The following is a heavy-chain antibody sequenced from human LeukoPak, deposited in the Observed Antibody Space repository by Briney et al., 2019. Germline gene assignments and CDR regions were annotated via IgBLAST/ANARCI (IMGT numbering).Heavy chain of an antibody. Sequence: PGGSLRLSCAASGFTFSSYAMHWVRQAPGKGLEWVAVISYDGSNKYYADSVKGRFTISRDNSKNTLYLQMNSLRAEDTAVYCCARDIWFGELTTLDYWGQGTLVTVSS. J-gene: IGHJ4*02. CDR3: ARDIWFGELTTLDY. D-gene: IGHD3-10*01. CDR2: ISYDGSNK. V-gene: IGHV3-30-3*01. CDR1: GFTFSSYA.